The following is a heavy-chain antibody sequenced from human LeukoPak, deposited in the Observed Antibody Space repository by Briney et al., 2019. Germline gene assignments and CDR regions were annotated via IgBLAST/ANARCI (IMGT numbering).Heavy chain of an antibody. V-gene: IGHV4-31*03. D-gene: IGHD3-9*01. Sequence: PSGTLSLTCTVSGGSISSGGYYWSWIRQHPGKGLEWIGYIYYSGSTYYNPSLRRRVTISVDSTKNQYPLMRSYVTAADTAVSYCARFYYYELLTGYYGGDYFDYWGQGTLVTVSS. J-gene: IGHJ4*02. CDR1: GGSISSGGYY. CDR2: IYYSGST. CDR3: ARFYYYELLTGYYGGDYFDY.